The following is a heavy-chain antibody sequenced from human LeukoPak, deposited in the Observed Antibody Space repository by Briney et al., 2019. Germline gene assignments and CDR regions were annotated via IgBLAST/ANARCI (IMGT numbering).Heavy chain of an antibody. Sequence: GGSLRLSCAVSGFTFNTYGMHWVRQTPGKGLEWVSLISYDGSKKWYADSMKGRFTISRDNSKNTLYLQMDSLRPEDSAVYYCAKDRSGMEYNFDFWGQGALVTVSS. CDR3: AKDRSGMEYNFDF. CDR1: GFTFNTYG. D-gene: IGHD3-3*01. V-gene: IGHV3-30*18. J-gene: IGHJ4*02. CDR2: ISYDGSKK.